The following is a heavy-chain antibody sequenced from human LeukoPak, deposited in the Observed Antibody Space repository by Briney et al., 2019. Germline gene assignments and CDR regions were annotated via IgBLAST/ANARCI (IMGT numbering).Heavy chain of an antibody. CDR3: ARGVQMVRGVIITRDYFDY. V-gene: IGHV3-48*04. CDR2: ISSSSSTI. J-gene: IGHJ4*02. CDR1: GFTFSSYS. Sequence: PGGSLRPSCAASGFTFSSYSMNWVRQAPGKGLEWVSYISSSSSTIYYADSVKGRFTISRDNAKNSLYLQMNSLRAEDTAVYYCARGVQMVRGVIITRDYFDYWGQGTPVTVSS. D-gene: IGHD3-10*01.